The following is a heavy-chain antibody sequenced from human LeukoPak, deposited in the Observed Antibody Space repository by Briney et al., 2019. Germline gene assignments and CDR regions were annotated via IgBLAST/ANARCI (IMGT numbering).Heavy chain of an antibody. Sequence: GAPVKVSCKASGYTFTSYGISWVRQAPGQGLEWMGGIIPIFGTANYAQKFQGRVTITADESTSTAYMELSSLRSEDTAVYYCARHPDGYNYHFDYWGQGTLVTVSS. CDR1: GYTFTSYG. J-gene: IGHJ4*02. CDR2: IIPIFGTA. V-gene: IGHV1-69*13. CDR3: ARHPDGYNYHFDY. D-gene: IGHD5-24*01.